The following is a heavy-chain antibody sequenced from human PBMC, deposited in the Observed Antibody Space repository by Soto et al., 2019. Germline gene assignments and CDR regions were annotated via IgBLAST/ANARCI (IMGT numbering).Heavy chain of an antibody. CDR2: ISSSSSYI. Sequence: GGSLRLSCAASGFTFSSYSMNWVRQAPGKGLEWVSSISSSSSYIYYADSVKGRFTISRDNAKNSLYLQMNSLRAEDTAVYYCARMDLVVVPAATYYYGMDVWGQGTTVTVSS. J-gene: IGHJ6*02. CDR1: GFTFSSYS. V-gene: IGHV3-21*01. CDR3: ARMDLVVVPAATYYYGMDV. D-gene: IGHD2-2*01.